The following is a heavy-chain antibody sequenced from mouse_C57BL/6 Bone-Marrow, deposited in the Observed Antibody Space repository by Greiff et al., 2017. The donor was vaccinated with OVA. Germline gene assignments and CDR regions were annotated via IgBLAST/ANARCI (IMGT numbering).Heavy chain of an antibody. V-gene: IGHV5-17*01. CDR1: GFTFSDYG. Sequence: EVQLVESGGGLVKPGGSLKLSCAASGFTFSDYGMHWVRQAPEKGLEWVAYISSGSSTIYYADTVKGRFTISRDNAKNTLFLQMTSLRSEDTAMYYCAKGLYGSSHWYFDVWGTGTTVTVSS. CDR3: AKGLYGSSHWYFDV. CDR2: ISSGSSTI. J-gene: IGHJ1*03. D-gene: IGHD1-1*01.